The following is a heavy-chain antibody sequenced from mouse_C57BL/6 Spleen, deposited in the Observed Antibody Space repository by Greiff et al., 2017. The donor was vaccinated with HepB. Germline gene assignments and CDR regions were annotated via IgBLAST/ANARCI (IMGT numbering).Heavy chain of an antibody. Sequence: VQLVESGAELVKPGASVKMSCKASGYTFTTYPIEWMKQNHGKSLEWIGNFHPYNDDTKYNEKFKGKATLTVEKSSSTVYLELSRLTSDDSAVYYCARGYYYGSSPDYWYFDVWGTGTTVTVSS. CDR2: FHPYNDDT. CDR3: ARGYYYGSSPDYWYFDV. CDR1: GYTFTTYP. V-gene: IGHV1-47*01. J-gene: IGHJ1*03. D-gene: IGHD1-1*01.